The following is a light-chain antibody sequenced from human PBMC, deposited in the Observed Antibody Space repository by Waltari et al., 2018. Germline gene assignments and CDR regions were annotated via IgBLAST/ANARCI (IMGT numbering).Light chain of an antibody. Sequence: EIVMTQSPATLSVSPGEGATLSCRASQSVSSNLAWYQHKPGQAPRHLIYGASTRATGIPARFSGSGSGTEFTLTISSLQSEDFAFYYCQQYNNWPPEDTFGQGTKLEIK. V-gene: IGKV3-15*01. CDR2: GAS. J-gene: IGKJ2*01. CDR1: QSVSSN. CDR3: QQYNNWPPEDT.